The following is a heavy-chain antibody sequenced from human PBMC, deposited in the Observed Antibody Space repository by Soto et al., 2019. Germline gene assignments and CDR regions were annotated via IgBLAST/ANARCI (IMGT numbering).Heavy chain of an antibody. CDR3: AREISVAGGHFDY. J-gene: IGHJ4*02. CDR2: ISSSSRTT. V-gene: IGHV3-48*02. D-gene: IGHD6-19*01. Sequence: EVQLVESGGGLVQPGGSLRLSCTASGLTFSSYGMNWVRQAPGKGLEWVSSISSSSRTTYYADSVKGRFTISRDNAKNSLYLQMNSVRDEDTAVYYCAREISVAGGHFDYWGQGTLVTVSS. CDR1: GLTFSSYG.